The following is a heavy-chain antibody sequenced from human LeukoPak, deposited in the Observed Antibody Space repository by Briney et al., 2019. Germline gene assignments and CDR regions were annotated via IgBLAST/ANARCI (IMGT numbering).Heavy chain of an antibody. Sequence: PGGSLRLSCAASGFTFDDYAMHWVRQAPGKGLEWVSGINWNGGSAGYADSVKGRFSISRDNAKNSLYLQMNSLRAEDTAVYYCAGSDTTGYTPREWDYWYFDLWGRGTLVTVSS. V-gene: IGHV3-9*01. D-gene: IGHD1-1*01. CDR1: GFTFDDYA. CDR2: INWNGGSA. CDR3: AGSDTTGYTPREWDYWYFDL. J-gene: IGHJ2*01.